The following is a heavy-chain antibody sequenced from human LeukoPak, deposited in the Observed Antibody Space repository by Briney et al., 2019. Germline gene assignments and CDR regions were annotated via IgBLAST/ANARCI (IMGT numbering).Heavy chain of an antibody. Sequence: ASVKVSCKASGYTFTGYYMHWVRQAPGQGPEWMGIINPRGGSTDYAQKFQGRVTMTSDMSTSTVYMELNSLTSDDTAVYFCARVGISAATADYWGQGTLVTVSS. V-gene: IGHV1-46*01. CDR1: GYTFTGYY. D-gene: IGHD6-25*01. CDR3: ARVGISAATADY. J-gene: IGHJ4*02. CDR2: INPRGGST.